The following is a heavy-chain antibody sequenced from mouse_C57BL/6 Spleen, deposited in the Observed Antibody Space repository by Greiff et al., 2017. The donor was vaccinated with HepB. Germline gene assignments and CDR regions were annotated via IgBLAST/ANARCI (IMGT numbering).Heavy chain of an antibody. CDR1: GYAFSSSW. V-gene: IGHV1-82*01. CDR2: IYPGDGDT. Sequence: QVQLQQSGPELVKPGASVKISCKASGYAFSSSWMNWVKQRPGKGLEWIGRIYPGDGDTNYNGKFKGKATLTADKSSSTAYMQLSSLTSEDAAVYFCARTSGGSKAMDYWGQGTSVTVAS. J-gene: IGHJ4*01. D-gene: IGHD1-1*02. CDR3: ARTSGGSKAMDY.